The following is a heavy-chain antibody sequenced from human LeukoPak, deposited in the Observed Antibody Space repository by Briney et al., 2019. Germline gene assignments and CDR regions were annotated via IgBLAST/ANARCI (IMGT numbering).Heavy chain of an antibody. D-gene: IGHD2-2*01. V-gene: IGHV4-38-2*01. J-gene: IGHJ5*02. CDR1: GYSISSGYY. CDR3: AMEVVPAAMWSLHWFDP. CDR2: IYHNGST. Sequence: PSETLSLTCAVSGYSISSGYYWGWIRQPPGKGLEWIGSIYHNGSTYYNPSLKSRVTISVDTSKNQFSLKLSSVTAADTAVYYCAMEVVPAAMWSLHWFDPWGQGTPVTVSS.